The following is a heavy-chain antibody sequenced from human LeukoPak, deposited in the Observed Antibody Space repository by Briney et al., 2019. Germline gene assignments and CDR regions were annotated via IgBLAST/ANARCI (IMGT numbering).Heavy chain of an antibody. J-gene: IGHJ4*02. CDR3: ATPSRDGYYYNFDY. V-gene: IGHV1-69*13. CDR2: IIPIFGTA. Sequence: WASVKVSCKASGGTFSSYAISWVRQAPGQGLEWMGGIIPIFGTANYAQKFQGRVTITADESTSTAYMELSSLRSEDTAVYYCATPSRDGYYYNFDYWGQGTLVTVSS. D-gene: IGHD5-24*01. CDR1: GGTFSSYA.